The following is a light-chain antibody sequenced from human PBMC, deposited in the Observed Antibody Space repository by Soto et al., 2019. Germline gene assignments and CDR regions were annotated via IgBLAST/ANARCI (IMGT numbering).Light chain of an antibody. V-gene: IGKV3-20*01. Sequence: EIVLTQSPGTLSLSPGERATLSCRASQSVSSSFLAWYQQNPGLAPRLLIYGASAKATGILDRFSGSGSGTDFTLTISRREPEYFAVYYCQEYGSSPWTFGQGTKVEIK. J-gene: IGKJ1*01. CDR3: QEYGSSPWT. CDR1: QSVSSSF. CDR2: GAS.